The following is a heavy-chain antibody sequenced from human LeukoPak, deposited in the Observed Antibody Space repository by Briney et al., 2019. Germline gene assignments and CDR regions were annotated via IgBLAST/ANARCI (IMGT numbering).Heavy chain of an antibody. J-gene: IGHJ6*03. Sequence: NPSETLSLTCAVYGGSFSGYYWSWIRQPPGKGLEWIGEINHSGSTNYNPSLKSRVTISVDTSKNQFSLKLSSVTAADTAVYYCARGFYGSGSYSPPYYYMDVWGKGTTATISS. D-gene: IGHD3-10*01. CDR2: INHSGST. CDR1: GGSFSGYY. V-gene: IGHV4-34*01. CDR3: ARGFYGSGSYSPPYYYMDV.